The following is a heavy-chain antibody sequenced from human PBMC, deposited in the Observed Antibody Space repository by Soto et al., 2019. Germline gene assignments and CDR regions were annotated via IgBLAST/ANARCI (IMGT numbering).Heavy chain of an antibody. CDR2: INPSGGST. J-gene: IGHJ6*02. D-gene: IGHD3-3*01. CDR1: GYTFTSYY. V-gene: IGHV1-46*01. CDR3: ASGDFWSGYPLGYYYGMDV. Sequence: ASVKVSCKASGYTFTSYYMHWVRQAPGQGLEWMGIINPSGGSTSYAQKFQGRVTMTRDTSTSTVYMELSSLRSEDTAVYYCASGDFWSGYPLGYYYGMDVWGQGTTVTVSS.